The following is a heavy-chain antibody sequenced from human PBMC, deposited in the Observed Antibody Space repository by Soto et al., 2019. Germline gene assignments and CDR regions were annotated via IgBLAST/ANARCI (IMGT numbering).Heavy chain of an antibody. J-gene: IGHJ6*03. CDR3: ARVLVGRQLGPRVGNYYYYMDV. CDR2: TYYRSKWYN. CDR1: GDSVSSNSAA. Sequence: SQTLSLTCAISGDSVSSNSAAWNWIRQSPSRGLEWLGRTYYRSKWYNDYAVSVKSRITINPDTSKNQFSLQLNSVTPEDTAVYYCARVLVGRQLGPRVGNYYYYMDVWGKGTTVTVSS. V-gene: IGHV6-1*01. D-gene: IGHD6-6*01.